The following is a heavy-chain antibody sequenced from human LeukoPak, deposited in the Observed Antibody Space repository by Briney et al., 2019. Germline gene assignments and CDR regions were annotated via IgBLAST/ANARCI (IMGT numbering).Heavy chain of an antibody. D-gene: IGHD4-23*01. Sequence: GASVKVSCKASGYTFTSYGISWVRQAPGQGLEWMGWISAYNGNTNYAQKLQGRVTMTTDTSTSTAYMELRSLRSDDTAVYYCARAYYGGTAPGRAFDIWGQGTMVTVSS. CDR2: ISAYNGNT. J-gene: IGHJ3*02. CDR1: GYTFTSYG. V-gene: IGHV1-18*01. CDR3: ARAYYGGTAPGRAFDI.